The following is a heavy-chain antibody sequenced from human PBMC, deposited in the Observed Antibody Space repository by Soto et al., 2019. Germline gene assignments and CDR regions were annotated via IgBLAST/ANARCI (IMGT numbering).Heavy chain of an antibody. D-gene: IGHD3-3*01. CDR2: INTNSGRT. CDR1: GYTFTGNY. CDR3: ARGFWVVTRYYYYGMEV. Sequence: QVQLVQTGAEVKKPGASVKVSCKASGYTFTGNYMHWVRQAPGQGLEWMGWINTNSGRTNYAQQFHVRDTMTRDTSINTAYMELSRLRAKDTAMYYCARGFWVVTRYYYYGMEVWGQGTTVTVYS. J-gene: IGHJ6*01. V-gene: IGHV1-2*02.